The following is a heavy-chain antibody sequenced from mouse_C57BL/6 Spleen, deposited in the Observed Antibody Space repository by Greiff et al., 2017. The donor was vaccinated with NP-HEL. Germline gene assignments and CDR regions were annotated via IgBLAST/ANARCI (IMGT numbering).Heavy chain of an antibody. CDR2: INPNNGGT. CDR1: GYTFTDYY. CDR3: AREGTGTYPYFDV. D-gene: IGHD4-1*01. Sequence: VQLQQSGPELVKPGASVKISCKASGYTFTDYYMNWVKQSHGKSLEWIGDINPNNGGTSYNQKFKGKATLTVDKSSSTAYMELRSLTSEDSAVYYCAREGTGTYPYFDVWGTGTTVTVSS. V-gene: IGHV1-26*01. J-gene: IGHJ1*03.